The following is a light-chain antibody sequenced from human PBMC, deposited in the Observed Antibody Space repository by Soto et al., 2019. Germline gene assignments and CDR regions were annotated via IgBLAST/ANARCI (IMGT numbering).Light chain of an antibody. Sequence: AIRMTQSPSSFSASTGDRVTITCRASQGISSYLAWYQQKPGKAPKLLIYAASTLQSGVPSRCSGSGSGTDVTLTISCLQSEDFATYYCKQYYRYPRTVGQGPKVEIK. CDR3: KQYYRYPRT. CDR2: AAS. V-gene: IGKV1-8*01. J-gene: IGKJ1*01. CDR1: QGISSY.